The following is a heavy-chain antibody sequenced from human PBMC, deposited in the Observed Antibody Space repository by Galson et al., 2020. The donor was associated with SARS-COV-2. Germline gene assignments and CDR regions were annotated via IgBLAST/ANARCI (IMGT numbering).Heavy chain of an antibody. J-gene: IGHJ4*02. CDR3: AKEQGNYNDSRGYYTPQYYFDH. V-gene: IGHV3-30*04. Sequence: GESLKISCAASGFTFSNHAMHWVRQAPGKGLEWVAVISFDGSDTNYADSVEGRFTISRDSSKKTLYLQMSSLRAEDSAVYYCAKEQGNYNDSRGYYTPQYYFDHWGQGTLVTVSS. CDR1: GFTFSNHA. D-gene: IGHD3-22*01. CDR2: ISFDGSDT.